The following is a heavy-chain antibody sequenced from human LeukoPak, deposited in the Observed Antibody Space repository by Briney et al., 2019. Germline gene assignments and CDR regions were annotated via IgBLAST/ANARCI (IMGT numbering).Heavy chain of an antibody. CDR3: ARVFLTGEGDAFDI. Sequence: GGSLRLSCAASGFTFSSYTMNWVRQAPGKGLEWVSSISSRGSSIYYADSVRGRFTISRDNAKNSLYLQMNSLRAEDTAVYYCARVFLTGEGDAFDIWGRGTMVTVSS. CDR2: ISSRGSSI. V-gene: IGHV3-21*01. J-gene: IGHJ3*02. D-gene: IGHD2/OR15-2a*01. CDR1: GFTFSSYT.